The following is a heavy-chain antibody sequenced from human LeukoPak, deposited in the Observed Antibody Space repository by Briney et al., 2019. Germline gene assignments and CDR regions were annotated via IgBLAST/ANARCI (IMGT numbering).Heavy chain of an antibody. CDR2: IYYSGST. V-gene: IGHV4-59*01. CDR3: ARDAFGGYAPYFDY. D-gene: IGHD5-12*01. Sequence: SSETLSLTCTVSVGSICSYYWCWMRQPSGKGLAWSGFIYYSGSTNYKPSLKSRVTISVDTSKNQFYLKLSSVTAADTAVYYCARDAFGGYAPYFDYWGQGTLVTVSS. CDR1: VGSICSYY. J-gene: IGHJ4*02.